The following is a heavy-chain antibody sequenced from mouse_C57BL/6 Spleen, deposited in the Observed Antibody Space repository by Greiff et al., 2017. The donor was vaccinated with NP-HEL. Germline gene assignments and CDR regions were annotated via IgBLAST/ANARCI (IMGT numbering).Heavy chain of an antibody. V-gene: IGHV1-82*01. CDR3: AREDGSSPYYAMDY. CDR1: GYAFSSSW. CDR2: IYPGDGDT. J-gene: IGHJ4*01. Sequence: QVQLKQSGPELVKPGASVKISCKASGYAFSSSWMNWVKQRPGKGLEWIGRIYPGDGDTNYNGKFKGKATLTADKSSSTAYMQLSSLTSEDSAVDCCAREDGSSPYYAMDYWGQGTSVTVSS. D-gene: IGHD1-1*01.